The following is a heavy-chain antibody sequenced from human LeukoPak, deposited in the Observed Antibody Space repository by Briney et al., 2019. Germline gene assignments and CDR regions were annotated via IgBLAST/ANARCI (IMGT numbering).Heavy chain of an antibody. CDR3: AKDFRIGYSAHFDY. CDR2: IYENGGTT. D-gene: IGHD2-21*01. Sequence: KPGVSLRLSCVGSGFTFRSHAMSWVRQAPEKGLEFVLGIYENGGTTYYADSVKGRFSISRDNSKNTLYLQMDSLRGEDTAVYYCAKDFRIGYSAHFDYWGQGALVTVSS. J-gene: IGHJ4*02. CDR1: GFTFRSHA. V-gene: IGHV3-23*01.